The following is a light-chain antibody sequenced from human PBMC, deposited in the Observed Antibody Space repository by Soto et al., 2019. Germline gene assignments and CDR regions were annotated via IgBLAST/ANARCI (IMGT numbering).Light chain of an antibody. J-gene: IGKJ5*01. Sequence: DVVLSQSPLSLPVTLGQTASISCRSNPSLVLSDGIAYLSWFQQRPGRSPRRLIYSVSNRDSGVPARFSGSGSGTEFALKISRVEAEDVGAYYCMEGTHWPITFGQGTRLEIK. CDR1: PSLVLSDGIAY. CDR2: SVS. V-gene: IGKV2-30*02. CDR3: MEGTHWPIT.